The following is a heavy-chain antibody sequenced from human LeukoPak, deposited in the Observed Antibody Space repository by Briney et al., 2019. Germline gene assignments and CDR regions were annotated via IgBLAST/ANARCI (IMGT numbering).Heavy chain of an antibody. CDR2: FDPEDGET. J-gene: IGHJ5*02. D-gene: IGHD2-8*01. V-gene: IGHV1-24*01. Sequence: ASVKVSCKVSGYTLTELSMHWVRQAPGKGLEWMGGFDPEDGETIYAQKFQGRVTMTEDTSTDTAYMELSSLRSEDTAVYYCATVAYCTNGVCPNWFDPWGQGTQVTVSS. CDR1: GYTLTELS. CDR3: ATVAYCTNGVCPNWFDP.